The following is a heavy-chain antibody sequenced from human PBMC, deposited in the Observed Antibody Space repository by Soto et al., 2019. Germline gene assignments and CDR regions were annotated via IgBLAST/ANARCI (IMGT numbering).Heavy chain of an antibody. CDR3: ARPFPDKRYYYSGMDL. D-gene: IGHD2-15*01. Sequence: EVHLSQSGGGLVQPGGSLSLSCAASGFTFSDFTMSWVRQAPGKGLEWVSTISRSGDKTYYAASVRGRLTVSRDNSKNALYLQLNSLTAEDTAVYYCARPFPDKRYYYSGMDLWGHGTTVTVSS. V-gene: IGHV3-23*01. J-gene: IGHJ6*02. CDR1: GFTFSDFT. CDR2: ISRSGDKT.